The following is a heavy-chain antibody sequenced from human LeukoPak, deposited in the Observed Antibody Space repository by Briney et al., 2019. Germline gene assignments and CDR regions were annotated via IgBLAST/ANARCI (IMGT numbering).Heavy chain of an antibody. CDR3: AKAYHFDWLLFGFDP. CDR1: GFTFSSCA. J-gene: IGHJ5*02. D-gene: IGHD3-9*01. CDR2: ISGSGGST. V-gene: IGHV3-23*01. Sequence: PGGSLRLSSAASGFTFSSCAMGWVRQAPGKGLEWVSAISGSGGSTYYADSVKGRFTISRDNSKNTLYLQMNSLRADDTAVYYCAKAYHFDWLLFGFDPWGQGTLVTVSS.